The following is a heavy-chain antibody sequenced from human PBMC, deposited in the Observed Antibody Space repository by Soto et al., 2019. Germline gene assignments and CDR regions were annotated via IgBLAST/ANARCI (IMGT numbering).Heavy chain of an antibody. V-gene: IGHV3-7*03. CDR1: GFTFSMYW. Sequence: DVQLVDSGGDLVQPGGSLRLSCAASGFTFSMYWMSWVRQAPGKGLEWVATIKEDGSEKYYADSVRGRFTISRANAKSSLYLQMNTLRAEDTAVYYCATPLGARWLKSPPAYWGQGTLVTVSS. CDR3: ATPLGARWLKSPPAY. CDR2: IKEDGSEK. D-gene: IGHD3-16*01. J-gene: IGHJ4*02.